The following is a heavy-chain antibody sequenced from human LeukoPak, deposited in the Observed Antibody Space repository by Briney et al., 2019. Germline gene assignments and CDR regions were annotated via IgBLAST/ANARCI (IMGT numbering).Heavy chain of an antibody. D-gene: IGHD1-26*01. CDR2: ISYDGSNK. CDR1: GFTFSSYA. Sequence: PGGSLRLSCAASGFTFSSYAMHWVRQAPGKGLEWVAVISYDGSNKYYADSVKGRFTISGDNSKNTLYLQMNSLRAEDTAVYYCARDSGSYFEGGFFAGPSDYWGQGTLVTVSS. CDR3: ARDSGSYFEGGFFAGPSDY. V-gene: IGHV3-30-3*01. J-gene: IGHJ4*02.